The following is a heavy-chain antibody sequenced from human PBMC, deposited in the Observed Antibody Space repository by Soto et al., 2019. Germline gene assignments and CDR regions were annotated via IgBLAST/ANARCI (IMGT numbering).Heavy chain of an antibody. CDR1: GGSISSGDYY. J-gene: IGHJ5*02. CDR2: IYYSGST. Sequence: PSETPSLTCTVSGGSISSGDYYWSWIRQPPGKGLEWIGYIYYSGSTNYNHSLKSRVTISVDTSKNQYSLKLSSVTAADTAEYYFASCGVIWVRGVIFNWFTPWGKGTLVTASS. D-gene: IGHD3-10*01. V-gene: IGHV4-61*08. CDR3: ASCGVIWVRGVIFNWFTP.